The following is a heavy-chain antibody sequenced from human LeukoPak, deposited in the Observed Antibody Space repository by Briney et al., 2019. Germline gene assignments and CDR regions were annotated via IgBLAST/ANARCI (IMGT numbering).Heavy chain of an antibody. CDR2: IYTSGIT. CDR1: GGSISSFY. CDR3: ASSGWTDAFDI. V-gene: IGHV4-4*07. Sequence: SETLSLTCTVSGGSISSFYWSWIQQPAGRGLEWIGRIYTSGITNYNPSLKSRVTMSVDTSKNQFSLKLSSVTAADTAVYYCASSGWTDAFDIWGQGTMVTVSS. D-gene: IGHD6-19*01. J-gene: IGHJ3*02.